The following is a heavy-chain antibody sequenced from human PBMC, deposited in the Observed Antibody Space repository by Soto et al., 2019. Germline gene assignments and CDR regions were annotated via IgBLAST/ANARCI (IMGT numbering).Heavy chain of an antibody. CDR3: ARVSYSYGRRHFDY. CDR1: GCSVSRCWYY. CDR2: MYYSGDT. J-gene: IGHJ4*02. V-gene: IGHV4-31*03. Sequence: PXXTLSLPFTVSGCSVSRCWYYWSFIRQHPGKGLEWIGFMYYSGDTFYDSSLKSRVTISSDTSKNQFSLKLSSVTDADMAVYYCARVSYSYGRRHFDYWGQGTLVTVSS. D-gene: IGHD3-16*02.